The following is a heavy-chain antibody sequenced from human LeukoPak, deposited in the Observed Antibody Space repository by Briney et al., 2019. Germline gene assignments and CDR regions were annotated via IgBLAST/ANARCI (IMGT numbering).Heavy chain of an antibody. CDR2: MNPNSGNT. Sequence: GASVKVSCKASGYTFTSYNINWGRQAPGQGLEWLGWMNPNSGNTGYAQKFLGRVTITRSPSISTAYMELSSLKSEDTAVYYCARGVTDGSGNYPLDYWGQGNLVTVSS. CDR1: GYTFTSYN. V-gene: IGHV1-8*03. CDR3: ARGVTDGSGNYPLDY. D-gene: IGHD3-10*01. J-gene: IGHJ4*02.